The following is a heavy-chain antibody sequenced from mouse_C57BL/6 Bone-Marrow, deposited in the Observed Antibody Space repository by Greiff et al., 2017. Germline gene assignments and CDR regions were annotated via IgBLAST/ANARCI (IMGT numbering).Heavy chain of an antibody. V-gene: IGHV1-7*01. CDR3: ARDTDVMDD. J-gene: IGHJ4*01. CDR1: GYTFTSYW. CDR2: INPSSGYT. Sequence: VQLQQSGAELAKPGASVKLSCKASGYTFTSYWMHWVKQRPGQGLEWIGYINPSSGYTKYNQKFKDKATLTVDKSSSTAYMQLSSLTSEDSAVYYCARDTDVMDDWGQGTSVTVSS.